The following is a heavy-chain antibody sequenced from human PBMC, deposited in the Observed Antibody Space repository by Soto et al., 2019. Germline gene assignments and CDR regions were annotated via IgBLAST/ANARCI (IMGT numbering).Heavy chain of an antibody. CDR1: GFTFSSYT. CDR3: ARGIRTSNTNFDC. CDR2: ITSSGDYT. V-gene: IGHV3-23*01. Sequence: GGSLRLSCAASGFTFSSYTMSWVRQAPGKRLKWVSAITSSGDYTTHADSVKGRFTISRDNSKNTLYMQMSSLRAEDTAVYYCARGIRTSNTNFDCGGRDAVSTVST. J-gene: IGHJ2*01. D-gene: IGHD3-9*01.